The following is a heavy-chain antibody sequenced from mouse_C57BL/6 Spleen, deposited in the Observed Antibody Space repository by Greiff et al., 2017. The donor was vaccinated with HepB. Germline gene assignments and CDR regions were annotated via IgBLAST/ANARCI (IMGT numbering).Heavy chain of an antibody. Sequence: QVQLKESGPGLVAPSQSLSITCTVSGFSLTSYGVHWVRQPPGKGLEWLVVIWSDGSTTYNSALKSRLSISKDNSKSQVFLNMNSLQTDDTAMYYCARHMVDYYDMDYWGQGTSVTVSS. CDR1: GFSLTSYG. CDR2: IWSDGST. J-gene: IGHJ4*01. V-gene: IGHV2-6-1*01. CDR3: ARHMVDYYDMDY. D-gene: IGHD2-2*01.